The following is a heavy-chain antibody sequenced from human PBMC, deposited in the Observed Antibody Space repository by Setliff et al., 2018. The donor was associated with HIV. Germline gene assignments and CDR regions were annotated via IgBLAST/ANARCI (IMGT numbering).Heavy chain of an antibody. CDR1: GYTFTSYP. CDR2: INTSGGSA. Sequence: VASVKVSCKASGYTFTSYPMHWVRQAPGQGLEWMGVINTSGGSAGYAEKFRGRVTMTRDTSTSTVYMDLRNLRSEDTAVYYCARMDITGTWRWFDPWGRGTLVTVSS. V-gene: IGHV1-46*01. J-gene: IGHJ5*02. CDR3: ARMDITGTWRWFDP. D-gene: IGHD1-7*01.